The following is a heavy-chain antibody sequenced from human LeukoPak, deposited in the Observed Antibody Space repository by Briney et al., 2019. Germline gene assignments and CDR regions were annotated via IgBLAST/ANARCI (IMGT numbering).Heavy chain of an antibody. CDR1: GFTFYNYW. CDR2: IDGDASRT. V-gene: IGHV3-74*01. J-gene: IGHJ3*01. D-gene: IGHD2-15*01. Sequence: GGSLRLSCAASGFTFYNYWIHWVRQVPGKDLVWVSRIDGDASRTNYADSVKGRFTISRDNVKNMVYLQMSSLTVEDTAVYYCARYCNGDTCDGALDLWGGGTLVTVSS. CDR3: ARYCNGDTCDGALDL.